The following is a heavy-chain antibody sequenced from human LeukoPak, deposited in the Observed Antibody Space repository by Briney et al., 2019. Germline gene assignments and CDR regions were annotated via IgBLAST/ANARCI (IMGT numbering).Heavy chain of an antibody. CDR1: GFTFSSYE. D-gene: IGHD5-12*01. V-gene: IGHV3-48*03. CDR3: ARDTHSGYDCTLDDY. Sequence: PGGSLRLSCAASGFTFSSYEMNWVRQAPGKGLEWVSYISSSGSTIYYADSVKGRFTISRDNAKNSLYLQMNSLRAEDTAVYYCARDTHSGYDCTLDDYWGQGTLVTVSS. CDR2: ISSSGSTI. J-gene: IGHJ4*02.